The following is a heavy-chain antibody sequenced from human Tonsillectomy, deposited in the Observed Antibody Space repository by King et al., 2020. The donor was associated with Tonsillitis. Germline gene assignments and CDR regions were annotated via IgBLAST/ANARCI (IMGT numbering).Heavy chain of an antibody. CDR3: ARAGYGSAWSFDF. J-gene: IGHJ4*02. CDR2: SYQTGTA. Sequence: QLQESGPGLVKPSETLSLTCAVSGYSISSGYYWGWIRQPPGKGLEWIGYSYQTGTAYYTPSLKGRVTISVDTSKNQFFLRLSSVTAADTAVYYFARAGYGSAWSFDFWGQGTLVTVSS. D-gene: IGHD6-19*01. V-gene: IGHV4-38-2*01. CDR1: GYSISSGYY.